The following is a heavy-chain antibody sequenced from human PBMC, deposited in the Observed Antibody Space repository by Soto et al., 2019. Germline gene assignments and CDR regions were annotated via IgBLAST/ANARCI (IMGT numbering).Heavy chain of an antibody. D-gene: IGHD2-2*01. CDR3: AKDGGGYCSSTSCYGS. J-gene: IGHJ5*02. CDR2: ISYDGSNK. V-gene: IGHV3-30*18. Sequence: VAVISYDGSNKYYADSVKGRFTISRDNSKNTLYLQMNSLRAEDTAVYYCAKDGGGYCSSTSCYGSWGQGTLVTVSS.